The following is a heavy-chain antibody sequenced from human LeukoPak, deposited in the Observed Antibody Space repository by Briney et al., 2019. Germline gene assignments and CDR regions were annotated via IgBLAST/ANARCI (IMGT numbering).Heavy chain of an antibody. CDR2: IYYSGIT. J-gene: IGHJ4*02. Sequence: SETLSLTCTVSGGAISSFGYYGSWIRQHPGEGLGWIGYIYYSGITYYNPSRQSRVTISVDTCKNPFSMKQSYVTAEDTAVYYCARYCGGGSCDSRLFDYWGQGTLVPVSS. CDR1: GGAISSFGYY. V-gene: IGHV4-31*03. CDR3: ARYCGGGSCDSRLFDY. D-gene: IGHD2-15*01.